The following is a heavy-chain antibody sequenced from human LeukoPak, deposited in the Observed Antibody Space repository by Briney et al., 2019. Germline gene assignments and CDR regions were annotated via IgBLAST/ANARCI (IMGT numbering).Heavy chain of an antibody. CDR3: AREGGWGVTTREYYFDY. CDR1: GGSISSGGYS. J-gene: IGHJ4*02. D-gene: IGHD4-17*01. Sequence: SQTLSLTCAVSGGSISSGGYSWSWIRQPPGKGLEWIGYIYHSGSTYYNPSLKSRVTISVDRSKNQFSLKLSSVTAADTAVYYCAREGGWGVTTREYYFDYWGQGTLVTVSS. V-gene: IGHV4-30-2*01. CDR2: IYHSGST.